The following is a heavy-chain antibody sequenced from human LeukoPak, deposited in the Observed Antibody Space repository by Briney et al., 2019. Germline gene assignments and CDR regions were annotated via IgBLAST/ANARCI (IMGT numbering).Heavy chain of an antibody. V-gene: IGHV3-21*01. D-gene: IGHD5-24*01. CDR1: GFTFSSYS. CDR2: ISSSSSYI. J-gene: IGHJ4*02. Sequence: PGGSLRLSCAASGFTFSSYSMNWVRQAPGKGLEWVSSISSSSSYIYYADSVKGRFTISRDNAKNSLYLQMNSLRAEDTAVYYCASAPYNEGLTANDYWGQGTLVTVSS. CDR3: ASAPYNEGLTANDY.